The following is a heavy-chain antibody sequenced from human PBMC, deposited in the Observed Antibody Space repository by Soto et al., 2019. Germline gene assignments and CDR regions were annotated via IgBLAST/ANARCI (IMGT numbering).Heavy chain of an antibody. CDR3: ARDLDSSGYIRGVAY. CDR1: AFTFSSYS. D-gene: IGHD3-22*01. CDR2: ISSSSSYI. Sequence: LRLSCAASAFTFSSYSMNWVRQAPGKGLEWVSSISSSSSYIYYADSVKGRFTISRDNAKNSLYLQMNSLRAENTAVYYCARDLDSSGYIRGVAYWGQGTLVTVSS. V-gene: IGHV3-21*01. J-gene: IGHJ4*02.